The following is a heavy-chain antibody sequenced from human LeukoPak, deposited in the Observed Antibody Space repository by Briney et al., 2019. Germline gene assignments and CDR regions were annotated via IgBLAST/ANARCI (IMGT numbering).Heavy chain of an antibody. CDR3: ARVGITPGNNWFDP. V-gene: IGHV1-18*01. CDR1: GYTFTSYG. J-gene: IGHJ5*02. Sequence: ASVTVSCKASGYTFTSYGISWVRQAPGQGLEWMGWISAYNGNTNYAQKLQGRVTMTTDTSTSTAYMELRSLRSDDTAVYYCARVGITPGNNWFDPWGQGTLVTVSS. D-gene: IGHD3-10*01. CDR2: ISAYNGNT.